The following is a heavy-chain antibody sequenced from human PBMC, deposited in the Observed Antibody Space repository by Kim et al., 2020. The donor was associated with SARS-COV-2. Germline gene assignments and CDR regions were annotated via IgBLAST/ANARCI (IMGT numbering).Heavy chain of an antibody. Sequence: GGSLRLSCAASGFTFNTYTMSWARQAPGKGLEWVSAITGGGGGTYYADSLKGRFTISRDNSRNTVYLQMNSLEAGDTAMYYCARKVPGSANPFDYWGQGTLVTVSS. J-gene: IGHJ4*02. CDR2: ITGGGGGT. D-gene: IGHD1-26*01. CDR1: GFTFNTYT. V-gene: IGHV3-23*01. CDR3: ARKVPGSANPFDY.